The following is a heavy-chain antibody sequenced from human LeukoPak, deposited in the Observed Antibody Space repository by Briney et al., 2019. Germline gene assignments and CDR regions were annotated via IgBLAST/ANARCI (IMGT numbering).Heavy chain of an antibody. CDR1: GGSISSGGYY. V-gene: IGHV4-31*03. Sequence: TLSLTCTVSGGSISSGGYYWSWLRQHPGKGLEWIGYIYYSGSTYYNPSLKSRVSISVDTSKNQFSLKLSSVTAADTAVYYCARAPNYGDYPYYFDYWGQGTLVTVSS. CDR3: ARAPNYGDYPYYFDY. CDR2: IYYSGST. D-gene: IGHD4-17*01. J-gene: IGHJ4*02.